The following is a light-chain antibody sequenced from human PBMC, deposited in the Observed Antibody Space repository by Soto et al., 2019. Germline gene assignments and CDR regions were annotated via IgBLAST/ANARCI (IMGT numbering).Light chain of an antibody. Sequence: EIVMTQSPATLSVSPGERATLSCRASQSVSSNLAWYQQKPGQAPRLLIYDASSRATGIPDRFSGSGSGTDFTLTISSLEPEDFAVYYCQQRSNWPGITFGQGTRLEI. J-gene: IGKJ5*01. CDR1: QSVSSN. CDR2: DAS. V-gene: IGKV3-11*01. CDR3: QQRSNWPGIT.